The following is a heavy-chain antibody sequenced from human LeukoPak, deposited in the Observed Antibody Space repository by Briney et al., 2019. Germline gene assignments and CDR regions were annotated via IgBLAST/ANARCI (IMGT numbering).Heavy chain of an antibody. CDR1: GDSVSSKSAT. CDR2: TYYRSKWYN. J-gene: IGHJ6*04. D-gene: IGHD6-6*01. V-gene: IGHV6-1*01. CDR3: ARSLEYSSSIGV. Sequence: SQTLSLTCAISGDSVSSKSATWNWIRQSPSRGLEWLGRTYYRSKWYNDYAVSVKSRITINPDTSKNQFSLKLSSVTAADTAVYYCARSLEYSSSIGVWGKGTTVTVSS.